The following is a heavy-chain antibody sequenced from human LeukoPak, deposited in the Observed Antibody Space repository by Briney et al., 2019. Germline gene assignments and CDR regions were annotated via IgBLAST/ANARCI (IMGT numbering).Heavy chain of an antibody. CDR3: TKASLAFGTKYFDP. V-gene: IGHV1-8*01. Sequence: ASVKVSCKASGYTFSNYDINWVRQATGQGLEWMGWMNPKSGNTGYGQKFQGRVTMTRVTSITTAYMELRSLRSDDTAVYYCTKASLAFGTKYFDPWGQGTLVTVSS. CDR2: MNPKSGNT. CDR1: GYTFSNYD. J-gene: IGHJ5*02. D-gene: IGHD3-10*01.